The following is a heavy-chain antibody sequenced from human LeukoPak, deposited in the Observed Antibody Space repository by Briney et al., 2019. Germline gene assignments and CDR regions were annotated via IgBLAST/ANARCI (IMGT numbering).Heavy chain of an antibody. CDR1: GFTFSAAW. V-gene: IGHV3-23*01. Sequence: PGGSLRLSCAASGFTFSAAWMTWVRQAPGKGMEWVTGISDGGDTTYDAGSVKGRFTVSRDNSKNILYLQMNSLRAEDTAIYYCAKTQGFFDHWGQGSLVTVSS. CDR2: ISDGGDTT. J-gene: IGHJ4*02. CDR3: AKTQGFFDH.